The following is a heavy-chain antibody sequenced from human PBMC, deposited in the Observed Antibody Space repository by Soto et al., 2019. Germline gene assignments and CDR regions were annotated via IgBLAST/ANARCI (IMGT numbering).Heavy chain of an antibody. Sequence: GGSLRLSCAASGFTFDYYAMHWVRQSPGKGLEWVSGISWNSGSIGYADSVKGRFTISRDNAKNSLYLQMNSLRAEDTALYYCAKDIYYDSSGYPDYWGQGTLVTVSS. J-gene: IGHJ4*02. CDR2: ISWNSGSI. CDR1: GFTFDYYA. CDR3: AKDIYYDSSGYPDY. V-gene: IGHV3-9*01. D-gene: IGHD3-22*01.